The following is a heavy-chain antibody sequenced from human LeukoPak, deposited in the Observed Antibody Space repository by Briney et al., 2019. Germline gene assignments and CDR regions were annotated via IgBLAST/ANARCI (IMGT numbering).Heavy chain of an antibody. J-gene: IGHJ6*03. V-gene: IGHV4-59*08. D-gene: IGHD2-2*01. CDR1: GGSINSYY. CDR3: ARIPQNIVVVPAAGESYYYYYMDV. Sequence: SETLSLTCTVSGGSINSYYWSWIRQPPGRGLEWIGSIHYSGSTSYNPSLRSRVTISVDKSKNQFSLKLSSVTAADTAVYYCARIPQNIVVVPAAGESYYYYYMDVWGKGTTVTVSS. CDR2: IHYSGST.